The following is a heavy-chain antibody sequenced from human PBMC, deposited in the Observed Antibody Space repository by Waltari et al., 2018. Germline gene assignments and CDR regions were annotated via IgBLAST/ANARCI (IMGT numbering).Heavy chain of an antibody. Sequence: QVQLQQWGAGLLKPSEPLSLPCAVNGGSFTSYYWGWIRQPPGKGLEWIGEISHNGRTNENPSLKSRVAISVDTSKNHFSLKLNFLTAADTAVYYCARGEQLHLIRRNSFDTWGQGTLVTVSS. CDR1: GGSFTSYY. V-gene: IGHV4-34*01. D-gene: IGHD1-1*01. CDR3: ARGEQLHLIRRNSFDT. CDR2: ISHNGRT. J-gene: IGHJ5*02.